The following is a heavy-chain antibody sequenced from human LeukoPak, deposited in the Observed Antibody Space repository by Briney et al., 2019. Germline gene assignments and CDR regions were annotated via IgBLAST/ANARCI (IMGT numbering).Heavy chain of an antibody. CDR3: ARVAGYCSSTSCHYFGY. J-gene: IGHJ4*02. CDR1: GGSISSGGYY. CDR2: IYYSGST. V-gene: IGHV4-31*03. D-gene: IGHD2-2*01. Sequence: PSQTLSLTCTVSGGSISSGGYYWSWIRQHPGKGLEWIGYIYYSGSTYYNPSLKSRVTISVDTSKNQFSLKLSSVTAADTAVYYCARVAGYCSSTSCHYFGYWGQGTLVTVSS.